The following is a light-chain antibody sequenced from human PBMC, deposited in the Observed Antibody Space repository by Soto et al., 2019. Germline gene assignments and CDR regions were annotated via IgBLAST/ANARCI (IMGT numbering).Light chain of an antibody. J-gene: IGKJ1*01. CDR1: QSVASSY. CDR2: SAS. V-gene: IGKV3-20*01. Sequence: EVVLTQSPGTLSLSPGERVTLSCRASQSVASSYLAWYQQKPGRAPRLLFYSASSRATGIPDRFSGSGSGTDFTLTISRLEPEDFAVYYWHHFASLPETFGQGTNVE. CDR3: HHFASLPET.